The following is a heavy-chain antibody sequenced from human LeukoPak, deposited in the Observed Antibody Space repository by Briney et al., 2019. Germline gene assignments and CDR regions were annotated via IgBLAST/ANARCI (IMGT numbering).Heavy chain of an antibody. V-gene: IGHV5-51*01. Sequence: PGESLKISCKGSGYRFTNYWIGWVRQMPGKGLEWMGIIHPGDSGTRYSPSFQGQVTISVDESITTAYLQWSSLMASDSAIYYCARGGSYRYGSSDYWGQGTLVSVSS. CDR3: ARGGSYRYGSSDY. J-gene: IGHJ4*02. D-gene: IGHD5-18*01. CDR2: IHPGDSGT. CDR1: GYRFTNYW.